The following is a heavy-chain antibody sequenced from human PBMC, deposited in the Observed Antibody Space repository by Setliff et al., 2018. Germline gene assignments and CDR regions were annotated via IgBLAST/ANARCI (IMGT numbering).Heavy chain of an antibody. V-gene: IGHV4-38-2*01. CDR3: ARAGPYYDFWSGYYRTMDV. Sequence: PSETLSLTCAVSGYSISSGYYWGWIRQPPGKGLEWLGSVRHRGGTYYNPSLKSRVTISVDTSKNQFSLRLSSVTAADTAVYYCARAGPYYDFWSGYYRTMDVWGKGTTVTVSS. CDR1: GYSISSGYY. D-gene: IGHD3-3*01. J-gene: IGHJ6*03. CDR2: VRHRGGT.